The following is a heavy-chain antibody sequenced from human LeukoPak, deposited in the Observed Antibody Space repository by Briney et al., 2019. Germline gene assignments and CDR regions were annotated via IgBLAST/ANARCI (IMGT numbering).Heavy chain of an antibody. V-gene: IGHV1-69*13. Sequence: ASVKVSCKASGGTFSSYAISWVRQAPGQGLEWMGGIIPIFGTANYAQKFQGRVTITADESTSTAYMELSSLRSEDTAVYYCARDRVYYDSSGYYSSWGQGTLVTVSS. CDR2: IIPIFGTA. CDR3: ARDRVYYDSSGYYSS. D-gene: IGHD3-22*01. CDR1: GGTFSSYA. J-gene: IGHJ4*02.